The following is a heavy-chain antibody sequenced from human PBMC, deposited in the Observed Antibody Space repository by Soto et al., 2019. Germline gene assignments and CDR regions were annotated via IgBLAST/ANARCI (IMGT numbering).Heavy chain of an antibody. V-gene: IGHV1-18*01. Sequence: QVHRVQSGAEVKKPGASVKVSCQGSGYAFTTYGITWVRQAPGQGLEWMGWISAHNGNTNYEQKLQGRVTVTRDTSTSTAYMELRSLRYDDTAVYYCARGGYWDYWGQGALVTVSS. D-gene: IGHD2-8*02. CDR3: ARGGYWDY. CDR2: ISAHNGNT. CDR1: GYAFTTYG. J-gene: IGHJ4*02.